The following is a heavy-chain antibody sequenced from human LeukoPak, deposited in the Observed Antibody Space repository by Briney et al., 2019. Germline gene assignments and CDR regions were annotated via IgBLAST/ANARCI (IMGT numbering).Heavy chain of an antibody. CDR2: INPNSGGT. J-gene: IGHJ5*02. Sequence: ASVKVSCTASGYTFTGYYMHWVRQAPGQGLEWMGWINPNSGGTNYAQKFQGRVTMTRDTSISTAYMELSRLRSDDTAVYYCARDYSAQIAARPPVNWFDPWGQGTLVTVSS. CDR3: ARDYSAQIAARPPVNWFDP. CDR1: GYTFTGYY. V-gene: IGHV1-2*02. D-gene: IGHD6-6*01.